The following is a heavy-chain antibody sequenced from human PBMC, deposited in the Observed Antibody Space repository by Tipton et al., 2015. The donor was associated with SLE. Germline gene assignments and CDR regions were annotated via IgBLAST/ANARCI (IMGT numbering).Heavy chain of an antibody. CDR1: GGSINSHY. CDR3: ARGGMSRNDY. J-gene: IGHJ4*02. Sequence: TLSLTCTVSGGSINSHYWTWVRQAPGKGLEWVANMKEDGSDIYYVDSVKGRFTISRDNAKNSLYLQMNSLRVEDTAMYYCARGGMSRNDYWGQGTLVTVSS. V-gene: IGHV3-7*04. D-gene: IGHD6-13*01. CDR2: MKEDGSDI.